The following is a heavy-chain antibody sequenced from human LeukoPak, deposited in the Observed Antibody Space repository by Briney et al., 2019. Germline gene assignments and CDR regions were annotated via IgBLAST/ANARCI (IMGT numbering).Heavy chain of an antibody. CDR2: IWYDGSNK. V-gene: IGHV3-33*08. D-gene: IGHD3-22*01. CDR1: GFTFSSYA. J-gene: IGHJ4*02. CDR3: AREYVYYYDSSGYPDY. Sequence: GRSLRLSCAASGFTFSSYAMHWVRQAPGKGLEWVAVIWYDGSNKYYADSVKGRFTISRDNSKNTLYLQMNSLRAEDTAVYYCAREYVYYYDSSGYPDYWGQGTLVTVSS.